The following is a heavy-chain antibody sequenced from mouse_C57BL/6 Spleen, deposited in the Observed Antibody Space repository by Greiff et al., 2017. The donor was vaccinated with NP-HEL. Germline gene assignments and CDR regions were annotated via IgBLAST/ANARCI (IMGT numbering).Heavy chain of an antibody. Sequence: VQLQQSGAELVRPGASVKLSCKASGYTFTDYYINWVKQRPGQGLEWIARIYPGSGNTYYNEKFKGKATLTAEKSSSTAYMQLSSLTSEDSAVYFCARSEGYFDVWGTGTTVTVSS. CDR1: GYTFTDYY. CDR3: ARSEGYFDV. CDR2: IYPGSGNT. V-gene: IGHV1-76*01. J-gene: IGHJ1*03.